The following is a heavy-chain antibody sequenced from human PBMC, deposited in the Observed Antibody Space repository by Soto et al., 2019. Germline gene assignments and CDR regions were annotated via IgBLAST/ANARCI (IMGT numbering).Heavy chain of an antibody. J-gene: IGHJ6*02. CDR1: AGTFSSYA. Sequence: GASVKVSCKASAGTFSSYAISWVRQAPGQGLEWMGGIIPIFGTANYAQKFQGRVTITADESTSTAYMELSSLRSEDTAVYYCARGGWPYYYYGMDVWGPGTTVTVSS. CDR3: ARGGWPYYYYGMDV. D-gene: IGHD2-15*01. CDR2: IIPIFGTA. V-gene: IGHV1-69*13.